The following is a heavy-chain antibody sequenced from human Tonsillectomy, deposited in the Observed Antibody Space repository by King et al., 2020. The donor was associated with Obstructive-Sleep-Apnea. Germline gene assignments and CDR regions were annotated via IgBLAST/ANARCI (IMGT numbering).Heavy chain of an antibody. D-gene: IGHD2-2*01. CDR1: GYSFTSYW. CDR2: IYPGDSDT. J-gene: IGHJ6*02. Sequence: QLVQSGAEVKKPGESLKISCKGSGYSFTSYWIGWVRQMPGKGLEWMGIIYPGDSDTRYSPSFQCQVPISAEKSNNTAYLPWSSLKASDTAMYYCASLGYCSSTSCPPDYYGMDVWGQGTTVTVSS. CDR3: ASLGYCSSTSCPPDYYGMDV. V-gene: IGHV5-51*01.